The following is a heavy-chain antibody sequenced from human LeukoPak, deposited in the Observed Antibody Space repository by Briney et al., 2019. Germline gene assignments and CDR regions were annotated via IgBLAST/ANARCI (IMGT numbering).Heavy chain of an antibody. CDR1: EFSVGSNY. J-gene: IGHJ4*02. CDR3: ARALMDKNLILTYDSRTAPYYFDY. D-gene: IGHD3-22*01. Sequence: GGSLRLSCAASEFSVGSNYMTWVRQAPGKGLEWVSLIYSGGSTYYADSVKGRFTISRDNSKNTLYLQMNSLRAEDTAVYYCARALMDKNLILTYDSRTAPYYFDYWGQGTLVTVSS. CDR2: IYSGGST. V-gene: IGHV3-66*01.